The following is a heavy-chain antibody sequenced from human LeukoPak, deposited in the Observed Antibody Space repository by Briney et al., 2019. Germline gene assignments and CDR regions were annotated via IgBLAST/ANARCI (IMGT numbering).Heavy chain of an antibody. D-gene: IGHD1-26*01. CDR2: ISSSSSYI. V-gene: IGHV3-21*01. J-gene: IGHJ4*02. CDR1: GFTFSSYS. Sequence: GGSLRLSCAASGFTFSSYSMNWVRQAPGKGLEWVSSISSSSSYIYYADSVKGRFTISRDNAKNSLYLQMNSLRAEDTAVYYCARDLSGSYHVFDYWGQGTLVTVSS. CDR3: ARDLSGSYHVFDY.